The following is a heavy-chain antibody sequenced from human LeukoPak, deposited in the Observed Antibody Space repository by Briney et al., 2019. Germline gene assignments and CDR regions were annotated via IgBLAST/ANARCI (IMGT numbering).Heavy chain of an antibody. D-gene: IGHD2-2*01. CDR2: ISSSSSYI. V-gene: IGHV3-21*01. CDR3: AGNIVVVPAAHVPRYYYGMDV. Sequence: GGSLRLSCAASGFTFSSCSMNWVRQAPGKGLEWASSISSSSSYIYYADSVKGRFTISRDNAKNSLYLQMNSLRAEDTAVYYCAGNIVVVPAAHVPRYYYGMDVWGQGTTVTVSS. CDR1: GFTFSSCS. J-gene: IGHJ6*02.